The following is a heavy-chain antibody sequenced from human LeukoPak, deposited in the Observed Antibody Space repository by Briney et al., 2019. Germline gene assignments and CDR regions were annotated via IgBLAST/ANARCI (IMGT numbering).Heavy chain of an antibody. D-gene: IGHD3-10*01. CDR2: ISAYNGNT. CDR3: ARDHPGPSLLWFGESPQDY. CDR1: GYTFTSYG. V-gene: IGHV1-18*01. J-gene: IGHJ4*02. Sequence: ASVKVSCKASGYTFTSYGISWVRQAPGQGLEWMGWISAYNGNTNYAQKLQGRVTMTTDTSTSTAYMELRSLTSDDTAVYYGARDHPGPSLLWFGESPQDYWGQGTLVTVSS.